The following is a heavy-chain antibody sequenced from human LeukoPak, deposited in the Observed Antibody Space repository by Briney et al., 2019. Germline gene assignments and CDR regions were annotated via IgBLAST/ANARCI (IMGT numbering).Heavy chain of an antibody. CDR2: ISSTSSYI. CDR1: GFTFSSYS. Sequence: GGSLRLSCAASGFTFSSYSMNWVRQAPGKGLEWVSSISSTSSYIYYEDSVKGRFTISRGNAKNSLYLEMNSLRAEDTAVYYCAKFLYSGILKGAFDIWGQGTMVTVSS. CDR3: AKFLYSGILKGAFDI. J-gene: IGHJ3*02. D-gene: IGHD1-26*01. V-gene: IGHV3-21*06.